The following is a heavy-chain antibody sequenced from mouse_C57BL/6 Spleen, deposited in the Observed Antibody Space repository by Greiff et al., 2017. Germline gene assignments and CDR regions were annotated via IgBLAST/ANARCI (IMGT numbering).Heavy chain of an antibody. D-gene: IGHD3-3*01. CDR2: IDPSDSYT. Sequence: QVQLQQPGAELVMPGASVKLSCKASGYTFTSYWMHWVKQRPGQGLEWIGEIDPSDSYTNYNQKFKGKSTLTVDKSSSTAYMQLSSRTSEDSAVYYCARDGDGGTWFADWGQGTLVTVSA. CDR3: ARDGDGGTWFAD. J-gene: IGHJ3*01. V-gene: IGHV1-69*01. CDR1: GYTFTSYW.